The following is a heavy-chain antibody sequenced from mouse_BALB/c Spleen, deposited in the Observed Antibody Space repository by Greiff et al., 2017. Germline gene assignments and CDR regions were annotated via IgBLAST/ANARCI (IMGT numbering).Heavy chain of an antibody. Sequence: VKLMESAAELARPGASVKMSCKASGYTFTSYTMHWVKQRPGQGLEWIGYINPSSGYTEYNQKFKDKTTLTADKSSSTAYMQLSSLTSEDSAVYYCAKLRRSYAMDYWGQGTSVTVSS. J-gene: IGHJ4*01. D-gene: IGHD1-1*01. CDR1: GYTFTSYT. CDR3: AKLRRSYAMDY. V-gene: IGHV1-4*02. CDR2: INPSSGYT.